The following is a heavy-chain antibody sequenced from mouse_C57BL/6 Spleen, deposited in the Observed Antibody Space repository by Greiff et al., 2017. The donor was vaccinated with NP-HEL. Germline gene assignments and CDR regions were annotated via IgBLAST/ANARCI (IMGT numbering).Heavy chain of an antibody. CDR2: INPYHGGT. CDR1: GYTFTDYY. Sequence: SGPVLVKPGASVKMSCKASGYTFTDYYMNWVKQSHGKSLEWIGVINPYHGGTSYNQKFKGKATLTVDKSSSTAYMELNSLTSEDSAVYYCARRGSSHYYAMDYWGQGTSVTVSS. CDR3: ARRGSSHYYAMDY. J-gene: IGHJ4*01. D-gene: IGHD1-1*01. V-gene: IGHV1-19*01.